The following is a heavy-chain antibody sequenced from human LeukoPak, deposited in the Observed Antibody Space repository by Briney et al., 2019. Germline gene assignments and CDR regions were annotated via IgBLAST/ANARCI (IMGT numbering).Heavy chain of an antibody. V-gene: IGHV3-74*01. J-gene: IGHJ4*02. CDR3: ARDRYVSGYYFDY. D-gene: IGHD5-12*01. CDR1: GFIFSSYW. CDR2: INSDGSST. Sequence: GGSLRLSCAASGFIFSSYWMHWVRQAPAKGLVWVSRINSDGSSTDYADSVKGRFTISRDNARNTLYLQMNSLRAEDTAVYYCARDRYVSGYYFDYWGLGTLVTVSS.